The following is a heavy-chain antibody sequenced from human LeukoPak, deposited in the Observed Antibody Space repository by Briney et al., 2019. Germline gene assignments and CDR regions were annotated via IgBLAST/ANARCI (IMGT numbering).Heavy chain of an antibody. CDR2: ISSSSSYI. CDR3: ARDPDSGSYSSFDY. Sequence: AGGSLRLSCAASGFTFSSYSMNWVRQAPGKGLEWVSSISSSSSYIYYADSVKGRFTISRDNAKNSLYLQMNSLRAEDTAVYYCARDPDSGSYSSFDYWGQGTLVTVPS. D-gene: IGHD1-26*01. J-gene: IGHJ4*02. CDR1: GFTFSSYS. V-gene: IGHV3-21*01.